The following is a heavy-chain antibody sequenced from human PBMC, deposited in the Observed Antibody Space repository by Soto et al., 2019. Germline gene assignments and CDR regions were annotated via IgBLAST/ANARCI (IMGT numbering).Heavy chain of an antibody. CDR1: GYTFRNYG. J-gene: IGHJ4*02. D-gene: IGHD3-3*01. CDR2: ISPYNGNT. V-gene: IGHV1-18*01. Sequence: QVQLVQSGAEVKRPGASVKVSCKASGYTFRNYGITWVRQAPGQGLEWMAWISPYNGNTNYAQDLQGRVTMTTDTSTRTAYMEQRSLTSEETAMYYCARDLVSGSDFWRAYNGGYVDYWGQGTLVTVSS. CDR3: ARDLVSGSDFWRAYNGGYVDY.